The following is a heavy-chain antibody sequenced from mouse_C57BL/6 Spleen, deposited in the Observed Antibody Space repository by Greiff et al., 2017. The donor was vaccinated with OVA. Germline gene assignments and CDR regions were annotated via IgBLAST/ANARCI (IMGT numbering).Heavy chain of an antibody. CDR1: GYTFTSYW. Sequence: QVQLQQSGAELVKPGASVKLSCKASGYTFTSYWMHWVKQRPGQGLEWIGMIHPNSGSTNYNEKFKSKATLTVDKSSSTAYMQLSSLTSEDSAVDYCARSGDLYYFDYWGQGTTLTVSS. CDR3: ARSGDLYYFDY. CDR2: IHPNSGST. V-gene: IGHV1-64*01. D-gene: IGHD3-1*01. J-gene: IGHJ2*01.